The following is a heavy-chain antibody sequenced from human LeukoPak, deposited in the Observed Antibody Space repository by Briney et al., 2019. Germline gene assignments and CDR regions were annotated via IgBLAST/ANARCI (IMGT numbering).Heavy chain of an antibody. J-gene: IGHJ4*02. CDR2: VNPKSGGT. D-gene: IGHD3-10*01. Sequence: ASVTVSCTASTYTFTAYYMHWVRQAPGQGLEWMGWVNPKSGGTHYAQKFQGRVTMTRDTSISTAYMELSRLRSDDTAVYYCARERPSITLVRGVVNDFDYWGQGTLVTVSS. V-gene: IGHV1-2*02. CDR1: TYTFTAYY. CDR3: ARERPSITLVRGVVNDFDY.